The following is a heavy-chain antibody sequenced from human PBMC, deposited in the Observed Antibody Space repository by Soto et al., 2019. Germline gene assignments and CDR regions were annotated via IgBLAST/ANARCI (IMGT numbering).Heavy chain of an antibody. D-gene: IGHD2-8*01. CDR1: GFSLSTSGVG. CDR3: AHTLMRRSTYYYGMDV. J-gene: IGHJ6*02. Sequence: QITLKESGPTLVKVTQTLTLTCTFSGFSLSTSGVGVAWSRQPPGKALEWLALIYWDDDNRYSPSLKSRLTITKDTSKNPVVLTMTNMDPVDTATYYCAHTLMRRSTYYYGMDVWGQGTTVTVSS. CDR2: IYWDDDN. V-gene: IGHV2-5*02.